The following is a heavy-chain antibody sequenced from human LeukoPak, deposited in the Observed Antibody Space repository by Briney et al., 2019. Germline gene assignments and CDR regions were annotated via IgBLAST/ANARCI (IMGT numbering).Heavy chain of an antibody. Sequence: GGSLRLSCAASGFTFSSYWMSWVRQAPGKGLERVDNIKQDGIEKYYVDSVKGRFTISRDNAKNSLYLQMNSLRAEDTAVYYCARDSSGYMGAAAYYFDYWGQGTLVTVSS. J-gene: IGHJ4*02. D-gene: IGHD3-22*01. V-gene: IGHV3-7*01. CDR1: GFTFSSYW. CDR2: IKQDGIEK. CDR3: ARDSSGYMGAAAYYFDY.